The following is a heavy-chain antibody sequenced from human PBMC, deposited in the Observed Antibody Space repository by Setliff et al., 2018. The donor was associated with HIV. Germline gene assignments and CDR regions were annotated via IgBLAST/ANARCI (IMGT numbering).Heavy chain of an antibody. CDR1: GGSISSTTYY. D-gene: IGHD5-18*01. Sequence: KLPETLSLTCTVSGGSISSTTYYWGWIRQPTGKGLEWIGSFHYSGSTSYNPSLKSGVAISVATSKSQFSLKMTSVTAADTAVYSCARGLSVYSYANVYYYHGMDVWGQGTTVTVSS. J-gene: IGHJ6*02. CDR2: FHYSGST. V-gene: IGHV4-39*01. CDR3: ARGLSVYSYANVYYYHGMDV.